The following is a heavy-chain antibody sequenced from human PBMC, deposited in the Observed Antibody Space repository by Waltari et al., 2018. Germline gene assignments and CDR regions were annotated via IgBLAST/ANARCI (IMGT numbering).Heavy chain of an antibody. CDR2: INHSGKT. Sequence: QVRIDQWGTGLLKPSETLSLSCAVYGGPFHDFFWAWARHASGKGLVWLGEINHSGKTYYNPSLKSRVNLSVDPSKSQFSLSLRSVTAADTAVYYCARRNYCSSVTCYFDATSYYYYYMDVWGKGTALIVSS. D-gene: IGHD2-2*01. V-gene: IGHV4-34*01. CDR1: GGPFHDFF. CDR3: ARRNYCSSVTCYFDATSYYYYYMDV. J-gene: IGHJ6*03.